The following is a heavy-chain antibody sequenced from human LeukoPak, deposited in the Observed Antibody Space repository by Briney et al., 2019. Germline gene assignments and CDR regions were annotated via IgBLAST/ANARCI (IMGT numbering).Heavy chain of an antibody. J-gene: IGHJ6*03. Sequence: SETLSLTCTVSGGSISSSSYYWGWIREPPGKGLEWIESIYYSGSTYYNPSLKSRVTISVDPSKNQFSLKLSPVTAADTAVYYCARHSGYSYGYAYYHYYMDVWGKGTTVTVSS. V-gene: IGHV4-39*01. D-gene: IGHD5-18*01. CDR3: ARHSGYSYGYAYYHYYMDV. CDR1: GGSISSSSYY. CDR2: IYYSGST.